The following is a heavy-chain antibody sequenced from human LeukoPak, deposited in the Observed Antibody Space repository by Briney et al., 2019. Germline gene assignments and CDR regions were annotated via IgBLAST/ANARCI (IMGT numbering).Heavy chain of an antibody. D-gene: IGHD3-22*01. CDR2: IYYSGST. CDR3: ARSFSPNYYDLLDY. Sequence: SETLSLTCTVSGGTISTYYWSWIRQPPGKGLEWIAYIYYSGSTKYNPSLESRLSISLGMSKNQVSLKLNSVTAADTAMYYCARSFSPNYYDLLDYWGQGTLVTVSS. CDR1: GGTISTYY. V-gene: IGHV4-59*01. J-gene: IGHJ4*02.